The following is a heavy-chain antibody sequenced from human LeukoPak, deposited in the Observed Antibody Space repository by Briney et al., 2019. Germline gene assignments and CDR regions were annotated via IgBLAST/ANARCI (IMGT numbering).Heavy chain of an antibody. CDR1: GYTFTGYF. J-gene: IGHJ4*02. V-gene: IGHV1-2*02. CDR2: INPNSGGT. D-gene: IGHD1-26*01. CDR3: ARSVGMTYNYDY. Sequence: GASVKVSCKASGYTFTGYFMHWVRQAPGQGLEWMGWINPNSGGTNYAQKFQGRVTMTRDMSISTAYMELSRLRSDDTAVYYCARSVGMTYNYDYWGQGTLVTVSS.